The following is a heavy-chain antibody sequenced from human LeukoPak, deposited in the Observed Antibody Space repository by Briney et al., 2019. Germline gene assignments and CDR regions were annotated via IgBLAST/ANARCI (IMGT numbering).Heavy chain of an antibody. CDR2: IYYSGST. D-gene: IGHD3-22*01. J-gene: IGHJ4*02. CDR3: ARHVPYYYDSSGYRAYDY. CDR1: GGSISSYY. V-gene: IGHV4-59*08. Sequence: PSETLSLTCTVSGGSISSYYWSWIRQPPGKGLEWIGYIYYSGSTNYNPSLKSRVTISVDTSKNQFSLKLSSVTAADTAVYYCARHVPYYYDSSGYRAYDYWGQGNLVTVSS.